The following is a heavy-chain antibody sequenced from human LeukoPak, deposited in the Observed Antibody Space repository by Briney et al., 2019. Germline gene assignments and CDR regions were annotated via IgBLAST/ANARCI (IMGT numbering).Heavy chain of an antibody. J-gene: IGHJ5*01. D-gene: IGHD2-2*02. CDR2: INHSGST. Sequence: PSETLSLTCAVYGGSFSGYYWSWIRQPPGKGLEWIGEINHSGSTNYNPSLKSRVTISVDASRNQFSLKLTSVTAADTAVYYCARERYCTTTSYYNGGWFDSWGQGTLVTVSS. CDR3: ARERYCTTTSYYNGGWFDS. V-gene: IGHV4-34*09. CDR1: GGSFSGYY.